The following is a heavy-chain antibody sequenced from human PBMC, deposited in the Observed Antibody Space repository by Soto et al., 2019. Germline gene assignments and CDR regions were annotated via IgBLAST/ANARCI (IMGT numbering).Heavy chain of an antibody. CDR2: IYHSGST. CDR1: GGSISSGGYS. V-gene: IGHV4-30-2*01. Sequence: SETLSLTCAVSGGSISSGGYSWSWIRQPPGKGLEWIGYIYHSGSTYYNPSLKSRVTISVDRSKNQFSLKLSSVTAADTAVYYCARVKSRITIFGVASLNWFDPWGQGTLVTVSS. CDR3: ARVKSRITIFGVASLNWFDP. D-gene: IGHD3-3*01. J-gene: IGHJ5*02.